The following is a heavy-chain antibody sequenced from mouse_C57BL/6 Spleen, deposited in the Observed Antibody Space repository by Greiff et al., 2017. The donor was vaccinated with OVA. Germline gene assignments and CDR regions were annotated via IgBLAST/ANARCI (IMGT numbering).Heavy chain of an antibody. J-gene: IGHJ3*01. V-gene: IGHV1-55*01. Sequence: QVQLQQPGAELVKPGASVKMSCKASGYTFTSYWITWVKQRPGQGLEWLGDIYPGSGCTNYNEKLKSKATLTVDTSSSTAYMQLSSLTAEDSEGYDCARGQLRLGFAYWGQGTLVTVSA. CDR1: GYTFTSYW. D-gene: IGHD3-2*02. CDR3: ARGQLRLGFAY. CDR2: IYPGSGCT.